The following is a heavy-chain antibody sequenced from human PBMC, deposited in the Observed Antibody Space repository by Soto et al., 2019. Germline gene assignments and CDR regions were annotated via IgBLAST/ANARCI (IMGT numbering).Heavy chain of an antibody. CDR3: TRGKWFPRGYGMDV. D-gene: IGHD3-22*01. CDR2: IYLGGSA. CDR1: GDSDTSDY. Sequence: QVQLQESGPGLVKPSETLSLTCTVSGDSDTSDYWSWIRQPPGKRLEYIGFIYLGGSANYNPSLESRVTISPDKSKNQLSLRLTSVTAADTAVYYCTRGKWFPRGYGMDVWGRGTRVTVS. J-gene: IGHJ6*02. V-gene: IGHV4-59*02.